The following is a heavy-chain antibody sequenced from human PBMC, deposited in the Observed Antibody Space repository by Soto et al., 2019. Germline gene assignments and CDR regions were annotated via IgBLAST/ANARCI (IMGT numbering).Heavy chain of an antibody. V-gene: IGHV1-2*02. CDR3: ARATLIIRHITNLGEASPGVVEH. Sequence: QVQLVQSGAEVKMPGASVRVSCEASGYTFTEYFLHWVRQAPGQGLEWMGWISPESGVTNIAPNFEGRVTITADTAITTAYMQLVGLRYDDTAVYYCARATLIIRHITNLGEASPGVVEHWGQGTLVSVSS. CDR1: GYTFTEYF. J-gene: IGHJ5*02. CDR2: ISPESGVT. D-gene: IGHD3-3*01.